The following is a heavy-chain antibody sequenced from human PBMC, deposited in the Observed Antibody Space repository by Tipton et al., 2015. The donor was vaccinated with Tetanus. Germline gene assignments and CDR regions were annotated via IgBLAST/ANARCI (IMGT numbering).Heavy chain of an antibody. D-gene: IGHD2-8*01. J-gene: IGHJ4*02. CDR1: GYRFTSYW. CDR3: ARAHCTDGVCNFDF. CDR2: IYPGDSDT. V-gene: IGHV5-51*01. Sequence: SLRLSCKGSGYRFTSYWIGWVRQMPGKGLEWMGIIYPGDSDTRYSPSFQGQVTISADKSISTAYLQWSSLKASDTAMFYCARAHCTDGVCNFDFWGQGALVTVAS.